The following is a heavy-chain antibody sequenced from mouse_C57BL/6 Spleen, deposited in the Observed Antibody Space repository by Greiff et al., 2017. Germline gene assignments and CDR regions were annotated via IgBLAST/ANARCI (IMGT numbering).Heavy chain of an antibody. CDR2: IDPSDSYT. V-gene: IGHV1-69*01. CDR1: GYTFTSYW. CDR3: ARREAPFWYFDV. Sequence: QVQLKQSGAELVMPGASVKLSCKASGYTFTSYWMHWVKQRPGQGLEWIGEIDPSDSYTNYNQKFKGKSTLTVDKSSSTAYMQLSSLTSEDSAVYYCARREAPFWYFDVWGTGTTVTVSS. J-gene: IGHJ1*03.